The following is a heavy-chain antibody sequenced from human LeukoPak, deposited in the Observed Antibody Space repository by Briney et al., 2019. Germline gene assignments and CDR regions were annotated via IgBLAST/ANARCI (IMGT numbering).Heavy chain of an antibody. Sequence: GGSLRLSCAASGFSFDDYAMHWVRQAPGKGLEWVSGISWNSGSIGYADSVKGRFTISRDNAKNSLYLQMNSLRAEDMALYYCAKVASSSWCGGPFDYWGQGTLVTVSA. J-gene: IGHJ4*02. CDR2: ISWNSGSI. D-gene: IGHD6-13*01. CDR1: GFSFDDYA. CDR3: AKVASSSWCGGPFDY. V-gene: IGHV3-9*03.